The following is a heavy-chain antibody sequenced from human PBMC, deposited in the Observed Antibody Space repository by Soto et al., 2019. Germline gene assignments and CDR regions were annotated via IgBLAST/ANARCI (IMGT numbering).Heavy chain of an antibody. J-gene: IGHJ4*02. V-gene: IGHV1-69*12. CDR3: AREGVEGQQRGLIDY. D-gene: IGHD6-13*01. CDR1: GGTFSIYA. Sequence: QVQLVQSGAEVKKPGSSVKVSCKASGGTFSIYAISWVLQAPGQVLEWMGGIIPIFGTANYAQKFQGRVTITAAESKSPAYMELSSLRSEDTAVYYCAREGVEGQQRGLIDYWGQGPLVTVSS. CDR2: IIPIFGTA.